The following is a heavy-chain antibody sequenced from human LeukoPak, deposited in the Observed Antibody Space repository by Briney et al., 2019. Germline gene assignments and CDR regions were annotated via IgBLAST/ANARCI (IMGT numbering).Heavy chain of an antibody. CDR1: GHTFTSYA. V-gene: IGHV1-3*01. CDR2: INAGNGNT. Sequence: ASVKVSCKASGHTFTSYAMHWVRQAPGQRLEWMGWINAGNGNTKYSQKFQGRVTITRDTSASTAYMELSSLRSEDTAVYYCAIYSSSPPTIDYWGQGTLVTVSS. J-gene: IGHJ4*02. D-gene: IGHD6-13*01. CDR3: AIYSSSPPTIDY.